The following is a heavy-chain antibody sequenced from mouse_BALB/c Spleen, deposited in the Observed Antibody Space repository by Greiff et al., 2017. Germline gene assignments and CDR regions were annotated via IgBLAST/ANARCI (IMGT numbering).Heavy chain of an antibody. V-gene: IGHV1-9*01. D-gene: IGHD2-4*01. J-gene: IGHJ4*01. CDR2: ILPGSGST. CDR3: ARFLSMNTAGMDD. CDR1: GYTFSSYW. Sequence: VQRVESGAELVRPGTSVKMSCKATGYTFSSYWIEWVKQRPGHGLEWIGEILPGSGSTNYNEKFKGKATFTADTSSNTAYMQLSSLTSEDSAVYYCARFLSMNTAGMDDWGQGTSVTVSS.